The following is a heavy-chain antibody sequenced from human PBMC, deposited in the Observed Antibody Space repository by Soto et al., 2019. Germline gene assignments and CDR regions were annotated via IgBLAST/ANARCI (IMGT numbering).Heavy chain of an antibody. D-gene: IGHD6-19*01. V-gene: IGHV1-18*01. CDR2: ISAYNGNT. CDR1: GYTFTSYG. J-gene: IGHJ6*02. Sequence: QVQLVQSGAEVKKPGASVKVSCKASGYTFTSYGISWVRQAPGQGLEWMGWISAYNGNTNYAQKLQGRVTMTTDTPTSTAYMELRSLRSDDTAVYYCARDAIAVAGDYYYYGMDVWGQGTTVTVSS. CDR3: ARDAIAVAGDYYYYGMDV.